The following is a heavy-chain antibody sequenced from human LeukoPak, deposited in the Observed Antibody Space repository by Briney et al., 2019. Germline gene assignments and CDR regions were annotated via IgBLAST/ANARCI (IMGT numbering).Heavy chain of an antibody. CDR1: GFPFSSHG. V-gene: IGHV3-15*01. Sequence: GGSLRLSCAGSGFPFSSHGMNWVRQAPGKGLEWVGRIKNKSDGGKTDYAAPVKGRFTISRDDSKNTLYLQMNSLKTEDTAVYYCAAERYSSTWYFDYWGQGILVPVSS. CDR3: AAERYSSTWYFDY. CDR2: IKNKSDGGKT. J-gene: IGHJ4*02. D-gene: IGHD6-13*01.